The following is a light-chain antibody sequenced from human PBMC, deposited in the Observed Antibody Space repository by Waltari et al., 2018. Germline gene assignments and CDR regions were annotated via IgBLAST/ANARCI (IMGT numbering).Light chain of an antibody. J-gene: IGKJ1*01. CDR2: AAS. CDR1: QDIRNA. V-gene: IGKV1-NL1*01. CDR3: QQFSGILWT. Sequence: EIQMTQSPSSLSASVGDRVTITCRASQDIRNALAWYQQKPGKAPKLLLYAASRLESGVPSRVSGSGSGTDYTLTITGLQPEDSATYYCQQFSGILWTFGQETKVEIK.